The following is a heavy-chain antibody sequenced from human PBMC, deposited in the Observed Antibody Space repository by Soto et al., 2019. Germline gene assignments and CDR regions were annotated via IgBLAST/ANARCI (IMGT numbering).Heavy chain of an antibody. CDR1: GFSFSDYA. D-gene: IGHD2-8*01. CDR2: ISRTGDSA. CDR3: ATGPEGRIWYHNCVDS. J-gene: IGHJ5*01. V-gene: IGHV3-23*01. Sequence: EVHLLESGGALVQPGGSLTLSCAASGFSFSDYAMSWVRQAPGKGLEWVSSISRTGDSAYYADSVKGRFAISRDRSRTRWSLRINMLIVEDTGVYYCATGPEGRIWYHNCVDSWGQGTLISFAS.